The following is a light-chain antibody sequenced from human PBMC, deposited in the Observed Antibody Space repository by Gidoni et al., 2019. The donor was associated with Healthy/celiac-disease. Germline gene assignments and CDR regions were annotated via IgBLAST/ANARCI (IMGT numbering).Light chain of an antibody. J-gene: IGKJ5*01. CDR1: QSVSSY. V-gene: IGKV3-11*01. CDR3: QQRSNWPT. Sequence: EIVLTQSPATLSLSRGERATLSCRASQSVSSYLAWYQQKPGQAPRLLIYDASNRATGIPARFSGRGSGTDFTLTISSLEPEDFAVYYCQQRSNWPTFGQGTRLEIK. CDR2: DAS.